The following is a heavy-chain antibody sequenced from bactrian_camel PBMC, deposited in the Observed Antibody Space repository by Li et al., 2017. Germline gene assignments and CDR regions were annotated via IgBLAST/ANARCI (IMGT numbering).Heavy chain of an antibody. V-gene: IGHV3S6*01. Sequence: HVQLVESGGGSVQPGGSLRLSCAASGFTFSSYYTNWVRQAPGTGLEWVAGIYPDGGSTYYTDSVKGRFTISQDDAKNTLLLHMTNLKPEDTAMYYCANATAKLTRTDTRPGGPRSPS. CDR2: IYPDGGST. D-gene: IGHD6*01. CDR3: ANATAKLTRTDT. J-gene: IGHJ4*01. CDR1: GFTFSSYY.